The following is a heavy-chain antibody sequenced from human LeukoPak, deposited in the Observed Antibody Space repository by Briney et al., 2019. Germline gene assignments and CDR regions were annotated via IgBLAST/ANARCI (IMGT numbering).Heavy chain of an antibody. D-gene: IGHD3-3*01. CDR1: GYSISSGYY. J-gene: IGHJ5*02. V-gene: IGHV4-38-2*02. Sequence: KTSETLSLTCTVSGYSISSGYYWGWTRQPPGKGLEWNGSIYHSGSTYYNPSLKSRVTISVDTSKNQFSLKLSSVTAADTAVYYCAREGYYDFRSGYYRGNWFDPWGQGTLVTVSS. CDR2: IYHSGST. CDR3: AREGYYDFRSGYYRGNWFDP.